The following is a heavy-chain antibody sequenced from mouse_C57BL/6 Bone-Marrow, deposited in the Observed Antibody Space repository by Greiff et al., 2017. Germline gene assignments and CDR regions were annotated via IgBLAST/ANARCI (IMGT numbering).Heavy chain of an antibody. Sequence: VQLQQSGAELARPGASVKLSCKASGYTFTSYGISWVKQRTGQGLEWIGEIYPRGGNTNYNEKFKGKATLTADKSASTAYMELRSLTSEDSAVYFCARSGYDYGEDNYFDYWGQGTTLTVSS. CDR2: IYPRGGNT. CDR1: GYTFTSYG. J-gene: IGHJ2*01. D-gene: IGHD2-4*01. V-gene: IGHV1-81*01. CDR3: ARSGYDYGEDNYFDY.